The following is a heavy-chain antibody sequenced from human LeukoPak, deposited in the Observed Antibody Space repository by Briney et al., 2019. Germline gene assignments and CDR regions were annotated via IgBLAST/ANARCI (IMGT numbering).Heavy chain of an antibody. J-gene: IGHJ4*02. CDR2: MRYDGSNE. CDR3: AKIEGKYQLANIPDS. V-gene: IGHV3-30*02. Sequence: GGSLRLSCVASGFTFSYFGMHWVRQAPGKGLEWVAFMRYDGSNEYYAESVKGRFTISRDNSKNTLYLQMNSLRAEDTAAYYCAKIEGKYQLANIPDSWGQGTLVTVSS. CDR1: GFTFSYFG. D-gene: IGHD2-2*01.